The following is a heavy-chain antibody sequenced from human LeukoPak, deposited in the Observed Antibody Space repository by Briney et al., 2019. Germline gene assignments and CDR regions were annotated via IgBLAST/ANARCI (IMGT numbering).Heavy chain of an antibody. CDR3: ARDRAITMVRGVTMKPFDP. CDR2: INPNSGGT. V-gene: IGHV1-2*02. CDR1: GYTFTGYC. D-gene: IGHD3-10*01. Sequence: ASVKVSCKASGYTFTGYCMHWVRQAPGQGLEWMGWINPNSGGTNYAQKFQGRVTMTRDTSISTAYMELSRLRSDDTAVYYCARDRAITMVRGVTMKPFDPWGQGTLVTVSS. J-gene: IGHJ5*02.